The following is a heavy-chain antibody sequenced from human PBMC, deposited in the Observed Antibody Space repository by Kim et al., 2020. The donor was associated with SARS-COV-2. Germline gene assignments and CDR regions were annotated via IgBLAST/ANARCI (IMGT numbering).Heavy chain of an antibody. CDR3: AKDVCSSISCTYYYYHGMDV. V-gene: IGHV3-43*02. J-gene: IGHJ6*02. CDR1: GFRFEDYA. CDR2: ISADGADT. Sequence: GGSLRLSCAASGFRFEDYAMNWVRQVPGKGLEWVSLISADGADTYYADSVKGRFTISRDNNKNSLFLQMNSLRTEDTAFYYCAKDVCSSISCTYYYYHGMDVWRQGTTVIVSS. D-gene: IGHD2-2*01.